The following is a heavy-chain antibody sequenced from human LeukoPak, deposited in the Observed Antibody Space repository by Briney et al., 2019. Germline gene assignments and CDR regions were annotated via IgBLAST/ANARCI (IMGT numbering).Heavy chain of an antibody. J-gene: IGHJ4*02. Sequence: SVKVSCKASGGTFGSYATSWVRQAPGQGLEWMGRIIPIFGTANYAQKFQGRVTITTDESTSTAYMELSSLRSEETAVYYSARGDYYGSGSYFRYWGQGTLVTVSS. V-gene: IGHV1-69*05. CDR1: GGTFGSYA. D-gene: IGHD3-10*01. CDR2: IIPIFGTA. CDR3: ARGDYYGSGSYFRY.